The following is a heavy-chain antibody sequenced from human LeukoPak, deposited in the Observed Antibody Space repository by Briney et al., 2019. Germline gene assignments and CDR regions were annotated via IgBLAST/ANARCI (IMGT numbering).Heavy chain of an antibody. CDR3: AKLNGWYGEGYFDY. CDR1: GLTVSSNY. V-gene: IGHV3-53*01. CDR2: IYRGGTT. D-gene: IGHD3-10*01. J-gene: IGHJ4*02. Sequence: GGSLRLSCAASGLTVSSNYMSGVRQPPGKGLEWVSVIYRGGTTFYADSVKGRFTISRDNSKNTLYLQMNSLRADDTAVYYSAKLNGWYGEGYFDYWSQGTVVTVSS.